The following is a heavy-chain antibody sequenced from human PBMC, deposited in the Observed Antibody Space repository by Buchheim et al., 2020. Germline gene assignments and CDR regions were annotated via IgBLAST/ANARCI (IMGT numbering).Heavy chain of an antibody. D-gene: IGHD6-6*01. V-gene: IGHV3-23*01. CDR3: ATYKYSSSSDYYYGMDV. Sequence: EVQVLESGGGLVQPGGSLRLSCAASGFTFSSYDMSWVRQTPGKGLEWVSGISGDGANTYYADSVKGRFTTSRDNSKNTVYLQMHSLRAEDTALYYCATYKYSSSSDYYYGMDVWGQGTT. CDR1: GFTFSSYD. CDR2: ISGDGANT. J-gene: IGHJ6*02.